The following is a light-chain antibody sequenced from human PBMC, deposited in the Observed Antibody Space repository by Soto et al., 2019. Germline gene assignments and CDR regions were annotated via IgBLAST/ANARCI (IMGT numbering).Light chain of an antibody. V-gene: IGKV3-15*01. CDR1: QSVSRN. Sequence: EVGMTQSPATLSVSPGERATLSCRASQSVSRNLAWYQQKPGQAPRLLIYGASTRATGIPDRFSGSGSGTEFTLTISSLQSEDFATYFCQQLNSYPITFGQGTRLEIK. CDR3: QQLNSYPIT. J-gene: IGKJ5*01. CDR2: GAS.